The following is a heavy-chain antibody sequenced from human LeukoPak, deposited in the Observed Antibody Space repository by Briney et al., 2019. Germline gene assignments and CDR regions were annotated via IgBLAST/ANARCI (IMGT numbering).Heavy chain of an antibody. CDR3: ARNMVATTGFDY. V-gene: IGHV4-59*12. Sequence: SETLSLTCTVSGGSINSYYWSWIRQPPGKGLEWIGYIYYSGSTNYNPSLKSRVTISVDKSKNQFSLKLSSVTAADTAVYYCARNMVATTGFDYWGQGTLVTVSS. J-gene: IGHJ4*02. D-gene: IGHD5-12*01. CDR2: IYYSGST. CDR1: GGSINSYY.